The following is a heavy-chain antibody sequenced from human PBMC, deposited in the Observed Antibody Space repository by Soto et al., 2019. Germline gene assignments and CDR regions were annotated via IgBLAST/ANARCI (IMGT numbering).Heavy chain of an antibody. Sequence: GESLKISCKGSGYSFTTSWIGWVRQMPGKGLEWMGIIYPSDSDTRYSPSFEGQVTISADKSITTAYLQWSSLKASDTAMYYCARRRGAEFDYWGQGTLVTVSS. CDR2: IYPSDSDT. CDR3: ARRRGAEFDY. J-gene: IGHJ4*02. D-gene: IGHD3-10*01. V-gene: IGHV5-51*01. CDR1: GYSFTTSW.